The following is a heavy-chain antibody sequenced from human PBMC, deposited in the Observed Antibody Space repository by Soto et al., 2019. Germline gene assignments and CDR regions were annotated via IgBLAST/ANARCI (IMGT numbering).Heavy chain of an antibody. CDR1: GGSISSYY. V-gene: IGHV4-4*07. Sequence: SETLSLTCTVSGGSISSYYWSWIRQPAGKGLEWIGRIYTSGSTNYNPSLKSRVTMSVDTSKNQFSLKLSSVTAADTAVYYCARVSNCGGDCPPYYFDYWGQGTLVTVSS. CDR2: IYTSGST. CDR3: ARVSNCGGDCPPYYFDY. D-gene: IGHD2-21*02. J-gene: IGHJ4*02.